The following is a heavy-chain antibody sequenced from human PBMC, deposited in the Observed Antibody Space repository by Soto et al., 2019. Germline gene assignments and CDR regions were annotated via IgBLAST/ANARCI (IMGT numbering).Heavy chain of an antibody. CDR1: GFTFSDYE. CDR3: ARHARVGESLPSNYYAVDV. V-gene: IGHV3-49*03. Sequence: GGSLRLSCTASGFTFSDYEMNWFRQAPGKGLEWVGFIRSKDLGGTEHYAASVRGRFTISRDDAKSVAYLQMDSLKTEDTGVYYCARHARVGESLPSNYYAVDVWGQGTTVTVS. J-gene: IGHJ6*02. CDR2: IRSKDLGGTE. D-gene: IGHD3-10*01.